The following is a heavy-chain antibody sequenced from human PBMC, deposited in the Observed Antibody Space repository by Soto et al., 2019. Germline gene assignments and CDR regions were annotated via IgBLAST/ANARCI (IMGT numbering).Heavy chain of an antibody. V-gene: IGHV4-34*01. CDR2: INHSGST. CDR3: ARGYSYGYFDY. J-gene: IGHJ4*02. CDR1: GGSFSCYY. Sequence: SATLSRTCAVYGGSFSCYYWSWIRQPPGKGLEWIGEINHSGSTNYNPSLKSRVTISVDTSKNQFSLKLSSVTAADTAVYYCARGYSYGYFDYWGQGTLVTVS. D-gene: IGHD5-18*01.